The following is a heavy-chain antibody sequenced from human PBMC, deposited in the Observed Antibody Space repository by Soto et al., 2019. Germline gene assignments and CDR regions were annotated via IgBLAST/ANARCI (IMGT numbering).Heavy chain of an antibody. Sequence: GGSLRLSCAASGFTFSSYAMTWVRQAPGKGLEWVSTLSGSGGSTYYAASVKGRFTNSRDNSKDTLYLEMKSLRGEDTAVYFCAKQQGPGTPYYYAMDVWGQGTAVTVSS. CDR3: AKQQGPGTPYYYAMDV. CDR1: GFTFSSYA. D-gene: IGHD1-1*01. J-gene: IGHJ6*02. CDR2: LSGSGGST. V-gene: IGHV3-23*01.